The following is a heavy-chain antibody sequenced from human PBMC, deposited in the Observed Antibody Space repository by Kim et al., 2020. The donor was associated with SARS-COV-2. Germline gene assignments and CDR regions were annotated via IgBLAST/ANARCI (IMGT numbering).Heavy chain of an antibody. Sequence: SETLSLTCAVSGGSFYSSTWWSWVRQPPGKGLEWIGEISQSENTNYNPSLKSRVTISVDKSKNQFSLKLTPVTAADTAVYYCARRFEAAAGYGLAVWGQG. D-gene: IGHD6-13*01. CDR3: ARRFEAAAGYGLAV. J-gene: IGHJ6*02. V-gene: IGHV4-4*02. CDR2: ISQSENT. CDR1: GGSFYSSTW.